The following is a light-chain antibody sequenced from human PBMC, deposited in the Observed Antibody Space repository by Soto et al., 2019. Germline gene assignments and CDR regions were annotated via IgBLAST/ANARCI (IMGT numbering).Light chain of an antibody. CDR2: AAS. CDR1: HSVGSN. J-gene: IGKJ5*01. Sequence: EIVMTQSPATLSVSPGERATLSCRASHSVGSNLAWYKQKPGQAPRLLIYAASTRATGIPARISGSGSGTDFTLTISSLEPEDFAVYYCQQYGSSLITFGQGTRLEIK. CDR3: QQYGSSLIT. V-gene: IGKV3-15*01.